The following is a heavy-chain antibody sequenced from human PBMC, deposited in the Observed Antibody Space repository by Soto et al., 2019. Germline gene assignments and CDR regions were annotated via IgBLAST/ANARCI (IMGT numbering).Heavy chain of an antibody. J-gene: IGHJ4*02. V-gene: IGHV1-18*01. D-gene: IGHD1-1*01. CDR2: ISAYNGNT. CDR1: GYTFTSYG. CDR3: ATSYGTGTPHYDFDY. Sequence: ASVKVSCKASGYTFTSYGISWVLQAPGQGLEWMGWISAYNGNTNYAQKLQGRVTMTTDTSTSTAYMELRSLRSDDTAVYYCATSYGTGTPHYDFDYWGQGXLVTVYS.